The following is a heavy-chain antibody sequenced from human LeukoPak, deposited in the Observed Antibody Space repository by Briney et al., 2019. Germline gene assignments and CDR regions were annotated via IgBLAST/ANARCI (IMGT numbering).Heavy chain of an antibody. CDR2: IYHSGST. CDR1: GYSISSGYY. V-gene: IGHV4-38-2*02. D-gene: IGHD6-6*01. CDR3: AGGGIAARRGGFDP. J-gene: IGHJ5*02. Sequence: SETLSLTCTVSGYSISSGYYWGWIRQPPGKGLEWIGSIYHSGSTNYNPSLKSRVTISVDTSKNQFSLKLSSVTAADTAVYYCAGGGIAARRGGFDPWGQGTLVTVSS.